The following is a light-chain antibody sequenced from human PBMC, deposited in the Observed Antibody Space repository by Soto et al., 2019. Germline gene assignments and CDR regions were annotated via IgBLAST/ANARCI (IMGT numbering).Light chain of an antibody. Sequence: QSVLTQPPSASGSPGQSVTISCTGTSSDVGGYEYVSWYQQYPGKAPKLIIYAVTERPSGVPSRFSGSKSGNTASLTVSGLQAEDEADYYCSSYAATNSPYVFGTGTKVTVL. CDR3: SSYAATNSPYV. V-gene: IGLV2-8*01. CDR2: AVT. CDR1: SSDVGGYEY. J-gene: IGLJ1*01.